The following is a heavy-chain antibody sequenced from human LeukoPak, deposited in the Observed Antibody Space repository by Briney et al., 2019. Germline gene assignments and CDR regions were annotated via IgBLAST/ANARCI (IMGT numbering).Heavy chain of an antibody. J-gene: IGHJ4*02. D-gene: IGHD2-15*01. CDR2: FSGGGDS. Sequence: PGGSLRLSCAASGLTSGTYAMSWVRQAPGKGLEWVSAFSGGGDSFYADSVRGRFSISADRSRNILYLQMNSLRVEDTAVYYCGKEVERHFDLRYWGQGTPVTVSS. V-gene: IGHV3-23*01. CDR3: GKEVERHFDLRY. CDR1: GLTSGTYA.